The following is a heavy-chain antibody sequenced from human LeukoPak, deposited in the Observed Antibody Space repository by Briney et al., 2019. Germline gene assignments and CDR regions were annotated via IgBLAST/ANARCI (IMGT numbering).Heavy chain of an antibody. Sequence: SETLSLTCAVYGGSFSGYYWSWIRQPPGKGLEWIGEINHSGSTNYNPSLKSRVTISVDTSKNQFSLKLSSVTAADTAVYYCARLGDSSGYYFITKYYFDYWGQGTLVTVSS. V-gene: IGHV4-34*01. CDR2: INHSGST. J-gene: IGHJ4*02. CDR1: GGSFSGYY. D-gene: IGHD3-22*01. CDR3: ARLGDSSGYYFITKYYFDY.